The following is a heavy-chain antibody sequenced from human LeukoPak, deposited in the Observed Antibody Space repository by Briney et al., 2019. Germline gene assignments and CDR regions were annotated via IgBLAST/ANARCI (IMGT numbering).Heavy chain of an antibody. CDR3: ARLVGVTIADPFGL. D-gene: IGHD3-10*01. Sequence: SETLSLTCTVSGGSISSGSYYWSWIRQPPGKGLEWIGEINHSGSTNYNPSLKSRVTISVDTSKNQFSLKLSSVTAAGTAVYYCARLVGVTIADPFGLWGQGTLVTVSS. V-gene: IGHV4-39*07. CDR1: GGSISSGSYY. J-gene: IGHJ5*02. CDR2: INHSGST.